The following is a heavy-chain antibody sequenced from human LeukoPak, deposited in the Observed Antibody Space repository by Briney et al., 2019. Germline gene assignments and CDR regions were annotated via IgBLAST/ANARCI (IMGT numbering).Heavy chain of an antibody. CDR2: ISGGGDST. V-gene: IGHV3-23*01. Sequence: PGGSLTLSCAASGFTFSSYAMSWVRQAPGKGLEGVSAISGGGDSTYYADSVKGRFTISRDNSNNTLYLQMNSLGAEDTAVYYCAKAHSGGSGSYPPFDFWGQGTLVTVSS. CDR3: AKAHSGGSGSYPPFDF. J-gene: IGHJ4*02. D-gene: IGHD2-15*01. CDR1: GFTFSSYA.